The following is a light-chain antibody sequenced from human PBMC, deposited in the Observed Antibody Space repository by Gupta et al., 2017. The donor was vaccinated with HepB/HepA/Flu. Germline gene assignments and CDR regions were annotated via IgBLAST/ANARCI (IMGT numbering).Light chain of an antibody. CDR3: QSYDSSLSGSRV. Sequence: QSVLPQPPSASGAPGQRVTIACTGSSSNIGAGYDVHWYQQLPGTAPKLLIYGNSNRPSGVPDRFFGSKSGTSASLAITGLQAEDEADYYYQSYDSSLSGSRVFGGGTKLTVL. V-gene: IGLV1-40*01. J-gene: IGLJ2*01. CDR2: GNS. CDR1: SSNIGAGYD.